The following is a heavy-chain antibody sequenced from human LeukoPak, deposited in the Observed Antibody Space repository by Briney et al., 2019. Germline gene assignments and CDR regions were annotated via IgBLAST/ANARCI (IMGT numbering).Heavy chain of an antibody. CDR2: MYYSGST. CDR3: ARQALPHYYDSRGYSPFDY. V-gene: IGHV4-39*01. D-gene: IGHD3-22*01. Sequence: SETLSLTCTVSGGSTSSSSYYWGWLRQPPGRGLEWIGSMYYSGSTYYSPSLKSRATMFVDSSKNQFSLKMTSVTAADTAMYFCARQALPHYYDSRGYSPFDYWGQGTLVTVSS. CDR1: GGSTSSSSYY. J-gene: IGHJ4*02.